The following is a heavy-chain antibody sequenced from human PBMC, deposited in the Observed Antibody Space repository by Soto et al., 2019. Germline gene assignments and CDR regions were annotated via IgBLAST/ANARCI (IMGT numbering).Heavy chain of an antibody. CDR3: ASDRGPLHCSRVSCYGEGLDY. CDR2: ISYDGSNK. J-gene: IGHJ4*02. Sequence: GGSLRLSCAASGFTFSTYGIHWVRQAPGKGLEWVSLISYDGSNKYYADSVKGRFTISRDNSTNTLNLQMNSLRPEDTAVYYCASDRGPLHCSRVSCYGEGLDYWGQGILVTV. D-gene: IGHD2-2*01. V-gene: IGHV3-30*03. CDR1: GFTFSTYG.